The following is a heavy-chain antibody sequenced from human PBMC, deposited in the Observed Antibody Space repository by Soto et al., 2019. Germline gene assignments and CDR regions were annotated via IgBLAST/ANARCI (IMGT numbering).Heavy chain of an antibody. CDR3: ARHTLVRGVKDICWFDP. J-gene: IGHJ5*02. CDR2: IYPGDSDT. CDR1: GYRFTNYW. D-gene: IGHD3-10*01. V-gene: IGHV5-51*01. Sequence: PGQSLKISCKGSGYRFTNYWIGWVRQMPGKGLEWMGIIYPGDSDTRYSPSFQGQVTISADKSINTAYLQWSSLKLKSVTAADTAVYYCARHTLVRGVKDICWFDPCGQGTLVTVSS.